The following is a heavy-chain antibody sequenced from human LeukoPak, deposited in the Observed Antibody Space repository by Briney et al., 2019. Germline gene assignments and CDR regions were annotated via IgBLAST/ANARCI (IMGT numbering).Heavy chain of an antibody. CDR3: AKENTYYYDSSGYYPGTGDPFDY. V-gene: IGHV3-23*01. CDR2: VSGSGDRI. D-gene: IGHD3-22*01. CDR1: GFLFTSYA. J-gene: IGHJ4*02. Sequence: GGSLRLSCAASGFLFTSYALNWVRQAPGRGLEWVSAVSGSGDRIYYADSVKGRFTISRDNSKNTLYLQMNSLRAEDTAVYYCAKENTYYYDSSGYYPGTGDPFDYWGQGTLVTVSS.